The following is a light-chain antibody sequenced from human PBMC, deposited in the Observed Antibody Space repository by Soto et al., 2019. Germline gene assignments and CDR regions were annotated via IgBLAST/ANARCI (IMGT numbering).Light chain of an antibody. CDR3: QQYYSSPKT. J-gene: IGKJ1*01. Sequence: EIVLTQSPGTLSLSPGERATLSCRASQSVSSSYLAWYQQKPGQAPRLLIYGASSRATGIPDRFSGSGSGTDFTLTISTLEPEDFAVYYCQQYYSSPKTVSQGTKVDIK. CDR1: QSVSSSY. CDR2: GAS. V-gene: IGKV3-20*01.